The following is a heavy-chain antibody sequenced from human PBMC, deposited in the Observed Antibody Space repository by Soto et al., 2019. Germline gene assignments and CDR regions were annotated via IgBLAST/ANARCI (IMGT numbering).Heavy chain of an antibody. CDR1: GYSFTSYW. J-gene: IGHJ5*02. Sequence: PGESLKISCKGSGYSFTSYWISWVRQMPGKGLEWMGRIDPSDSYTNYSPSFQGHVTISADKSISTAYLQWSSLKASDTAMYYCATHNRYSSTWFEGWFDPWGQGTLVTVSS. CDR2: IDPSDSYT. D-gene: IGHD6-13*01. V-gene: IGHV5-10-1*01. CDR3: ATHNRYSSTWFEGWFDP.